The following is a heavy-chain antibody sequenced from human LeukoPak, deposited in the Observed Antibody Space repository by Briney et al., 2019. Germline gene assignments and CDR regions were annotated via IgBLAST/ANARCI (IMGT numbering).Heavy chain of an antibody. CDR2: ISSSSSYT. J-gene: IGHJ5*02. D-gene: IGHD2-15*01. CDR3: ARDGAGYCSGGSCYLNWFDP. Sequence: GGSLRLSCAASGLTFSDYYMSWIRQAPGKGLEWVSYISSSSSYTNYADSVKGRFTISRDNAKNSLYLQMNSLRAEDTAVYYCARDGAGYCSGGSCYLNWFDPWGQGTLVTVSS. V-gene: IGHV3-11*06. CDR1: GLTFSDYY.